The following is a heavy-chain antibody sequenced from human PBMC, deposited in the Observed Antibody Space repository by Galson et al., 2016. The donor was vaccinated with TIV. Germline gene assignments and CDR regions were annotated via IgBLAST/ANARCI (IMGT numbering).Heavy chain of an antibody. CDR3: ARVRFGELSGYYYYMDV. CDR1: RDTFASYA. D-gene: IGHD3-10*01. V-gene: IGHV1-69*13. Sequence: SVKVSCKASRDTFASYAFSWVRQAPGQGLEVTGRIIPILGSSDYAQRFQGRVTITADASTGTVYMELRSLRSEDTAMYYCARVRFGELSGYYYYMDVWGKGTTVTVSS. CDR2: IIPILGSS. J-gene: IGHJ6*03.